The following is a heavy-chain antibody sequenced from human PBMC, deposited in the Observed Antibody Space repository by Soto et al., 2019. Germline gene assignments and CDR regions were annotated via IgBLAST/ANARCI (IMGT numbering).Heavy chain of an antibody. J-gene: IGHJ6*02. D-gene: IGHD4-4*01. V-gene: IGHV3-74*01. CDR1: GFTFSDHW. CDR3: ARGIQYRYGMDV. CDR2: INGDGTNT. Sequence: EVQLVESGGGLVQPGGSLRLSCAAAGFTFSDHWMHWVRQAPGKGLVWVSHINGDGTNTFYADSVKGRFSISRDNAKNTVYLHMYSLRGEDTAVYYCARGIQYRYGMDVWGQGTTVTVSS.